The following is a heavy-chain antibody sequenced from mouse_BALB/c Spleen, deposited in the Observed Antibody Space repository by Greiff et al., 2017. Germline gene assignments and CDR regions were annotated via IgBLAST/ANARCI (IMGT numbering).Heavy chain of an antibody. CDR2: IDPETGGT. J-gene: IGHJ4*01. V-gene: IGHV1-15*01. D-gene: IGHD1-2*01. Sequence: QVQLQQSGAELVRPGASVTLSCKASGYTFTDYEMHWVKQTPVHGLEWIGAIDPETGGTAYNQKFKGKATLTADKSSSTAYMELRSLTSEDSAVYYCTRGHHYPYAMDYWGQGTSVTVSS. CDR3: TRGHHYPYAMDY. CDR1: GYTFTDYE.